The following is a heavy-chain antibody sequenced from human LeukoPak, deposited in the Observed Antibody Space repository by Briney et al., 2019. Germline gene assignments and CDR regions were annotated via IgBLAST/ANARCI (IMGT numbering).Heavy chain of an antibody. CDR2: FSGSGGNI. J-gene: IGHJ4*02. CDR1: GFTFNNYG. D-gene: IGHD1-26*01. CDR3: AKAAYSGYYFDY. V-gene: IGHV3-23*01. Sequence: GGSLGLSCAASGFTFNNYGMTWVRQAPGKGLEWVSAFSGSGGNIHYADSVKGRFTISRDYSKNPVYLQMNSQRAEDTAVYFWAKAAYSGYYFDYWGQGTLVTIAS.